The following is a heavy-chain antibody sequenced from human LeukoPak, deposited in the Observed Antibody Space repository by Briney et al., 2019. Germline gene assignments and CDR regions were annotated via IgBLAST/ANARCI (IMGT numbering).Heavy chain of an antibody. CDR3: ATGVVVAATLSYYYGMDV. Sequence: GESLKISCKGSGYSFTSYWISWVRQMPGKGLEWMGRIDPSDSYTNYSPSFQGHVTISADKSISTAYLQWSSLKASDTAMCYCATGVVVAATLSYYYGMDVWGQGTTVTVSS. CDR1: GYSFTSYW. V-gene: IGHV5-10-1*01. J-gene: IGHJ6*02. D-gene: IGHD2-15*01. CDR2: IDPSDSYT.